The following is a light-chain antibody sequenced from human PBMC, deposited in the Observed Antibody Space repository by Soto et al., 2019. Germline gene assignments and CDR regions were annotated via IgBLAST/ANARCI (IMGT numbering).Light chain of an antibody. CDR2: EGS. V-gene: IGLV2-23*01. Sequence: QSVLTQPASVSGSPGQSITISCTGTSSDVGSYNLVSWYQQHPGEAPKLMIYEGSKRPSGVSNRFSGSKSGNTASLTISGLQAEDEADYYCCSYAGSEGVFGGGTKLTVL. J-gene: IGLJ2*01. CDR3: CSYAGSEGV. CDR1: SSDVGSYNL.